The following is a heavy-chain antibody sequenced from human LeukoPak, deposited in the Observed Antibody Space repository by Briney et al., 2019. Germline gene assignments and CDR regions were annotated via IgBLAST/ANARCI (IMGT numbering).Heavy chain of an antibody. Sequence: GPVKVSCKASGYTFTGYYMHWVRQAPGQGLEWMGWINPNSGGTNYAQKFQGRVTMTRDTSISTAYMELSGLRSDDTAVYYCARASMVRGVRVFDYWGQGTLVTVSS. V-gene: IGHV1-2*02. J-gene: IGHJ4*02. CDR1: GYTFTGYY. D-gene: IGHD3-10*01. CDR3: ARASMVRGVRVFDY. CDR2: INPNSGGT.